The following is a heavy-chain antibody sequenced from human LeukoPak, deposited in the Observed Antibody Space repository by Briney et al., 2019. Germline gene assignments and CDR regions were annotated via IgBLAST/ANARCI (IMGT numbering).Heavy chain of an antibody. CDR2: MSKSGST. CDR1: GGSIISFY. J-gene: IGHJ3*02. Sequence: PSETLSLTCSVSGGSIISFYWSWIRQPPGKGLEWIGFMSKSGSTNYNPSLKSRVTISVDTAKNQFSLKLTSVTAADTAVYYCATDSSGWAYDDFDIWGQVTMVTVSS. D-gene: IGHD6-19*01. CDR3: ATDSSGWAYDDFDI. V-gene: IGHV4-59*01.